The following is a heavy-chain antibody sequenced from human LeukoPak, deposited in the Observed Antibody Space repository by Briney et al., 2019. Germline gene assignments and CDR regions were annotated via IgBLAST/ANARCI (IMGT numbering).Heavy chain of an antibody. CDR3: AREVGATGDAFDI. D-gene: IGHD1-26*01. CDR1: GGTFSSYA. V-gene: IGHV1-69*06. Sequence: GASVKVSCKASGGTFSSYAISWVRQAPGQGLEWMGRIIPIFGTANYAQKFQGRVTITADKSTSTAYMEPSSLRSEDTAVYYCAREVGATGDAFDIWGQGTMVTVSS. CDR2: IIPIFGTA. J-gene: IGHJ3*02.